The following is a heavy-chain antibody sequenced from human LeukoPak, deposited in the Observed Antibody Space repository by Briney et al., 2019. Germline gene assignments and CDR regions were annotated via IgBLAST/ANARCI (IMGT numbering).Heavy chain of an antibody. CDR2: ISSSSSYI. CDR3: ARDPVTIFGVVPADDAFDI. J-gene: IGHJ3*02. V-gene: IGHV3-21*01. CDR1: GFTVSSNY. D-gene: IGHD3-3*01. Sequence: PGGSLRLSCAASGFTVSSNYMSWVRQAPGKGLEWVSSISSSSSYIYYADSVKGRFTISRDNAKNSLYLQMNSLRAEDTAVYYCARDPVTIFGVVPADDAFDIWGQGTMVTVSS.